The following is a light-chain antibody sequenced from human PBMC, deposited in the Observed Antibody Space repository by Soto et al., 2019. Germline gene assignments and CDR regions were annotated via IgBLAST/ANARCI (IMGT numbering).Light chain of an antibody. CDR1: QDISNY. J-gene: IGKJ3*01. CDR3: QQYDNLPST. CDR2: DAS. V-gene: IGKV1-33*01. Sequence: DIQMTQSPSSLSASVGDRVTITCQASQDISNYLNWYQQKPGKAPKLLIYDASNLETGVPSRFSGSGSGTDFTFTISSLQHEDIATYYCQQYDNLPSTFGPGTKVDIK.